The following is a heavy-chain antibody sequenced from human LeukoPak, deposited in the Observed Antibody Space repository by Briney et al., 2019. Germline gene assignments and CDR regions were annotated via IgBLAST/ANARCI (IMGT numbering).Heavy chain of an antibody. Sequence: PSDTLSLTRTVSCGSISDYYWGSFRQPPGEGGEWVGYIHDGGRTNYNASLKGRASKSEDTSRRQFSLKLTSVAAGDPAFYYWTTGGGWLTDYWGQGTLVTVSS. D-gene: IGHD5-24*01. J-gene: IGHJ4*02. CDR2: IHDGGRT. CDR1: CGSISDYY. CDR3: TTGGGWLTDY. V-gene: IGHV4-59*07.